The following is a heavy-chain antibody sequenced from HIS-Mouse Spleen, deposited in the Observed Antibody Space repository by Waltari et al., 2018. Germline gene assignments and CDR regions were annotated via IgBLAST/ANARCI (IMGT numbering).Heavy chain of an antibody. CDR3: AREGWELYYFDY. Sequence: EVQLVETGGGLIQPGGSLRLSCSAPGFTVSSNYMSWVRQAPGKGLEWVSVIYSGGSTYYADSVKGRFTISRDNSKNTLYLQMNSLRAEDTAVYYCAREGWELYYFDYWGQGTLVTVSS. CDR1: GFTVSSNY. J-gene: IGHJ4*02. CDR2: IYSGGST. D-gene: IGHD1-26*01. V-gene: IGHV3-53*02.